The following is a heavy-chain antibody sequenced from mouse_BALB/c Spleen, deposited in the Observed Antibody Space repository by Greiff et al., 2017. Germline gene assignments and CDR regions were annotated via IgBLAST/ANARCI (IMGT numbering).Heavy chain of an antibody. V-gene: IGHV1-5*01. CDR3: TRSDSLLHAMDY. J-gene: IGHJ4*01. D-gene: IGHD1-2*01. CDR2: IYPGNSDT. CDR1: GYSFTSYW. Sequence: VQLQQSGTVLARPGASVKMSCKASGYSFTSYWMHWVKQRPGQGLEWIGAIYPGNSDTSYNQKFKGKAKLTAVTSASTAYMELSSLTNEDSAVYYCTRSDSLLHAMDYWGQGTSVTVSS.